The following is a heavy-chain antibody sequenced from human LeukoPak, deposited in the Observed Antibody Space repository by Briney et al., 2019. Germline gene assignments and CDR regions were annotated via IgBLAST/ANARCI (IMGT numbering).Heavy chain of an antibody. D-gene: IGHD3-3*01. CDR1: GFTFSNSW. CDR3: ARDEWRFGDYYYGMDV. CDR2: INSDGKTT. J-gene: IGHJ6*02. V-gene: IGHV3-74*01. Sequence: PGGSLRLSCAASGFTFSNSWMHWVRQAPGKGLVWVSRINSDGKTTTYADSVKGRFTISRDNADNTLYLQMNSLSAEDTALYYCARDEWRFGDYYYGMDVWGQGTTVTVSS.